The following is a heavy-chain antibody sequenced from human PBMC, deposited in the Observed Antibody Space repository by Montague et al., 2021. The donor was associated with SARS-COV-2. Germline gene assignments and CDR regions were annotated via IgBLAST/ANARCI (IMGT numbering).Heavy chain of an antibody. D-gene: IGHD3-22*01. CDR3: ARGRITMIVVVPHNAFDI. Sequence: SLRLSCAASGFTFSGYEMNWVRQAPGKGLEWVSYISSSGSTIYYADSVKGRFTISRDNAKNSLYLQMNSLRAEDTAVYYCARGRITMIVVVPHNAFDIWGQGTMVTDSS. CDR1: GFTFSGYE. V-gene: IGHV3-48*03. CDR2: ISSSGSTI. J-gene: IGHJ3*02.